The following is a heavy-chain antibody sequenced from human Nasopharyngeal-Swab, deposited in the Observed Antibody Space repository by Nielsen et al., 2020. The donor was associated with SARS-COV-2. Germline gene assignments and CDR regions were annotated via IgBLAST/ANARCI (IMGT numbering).Heavy chain of an antibody. Sequence: WGGEVPGQEIEWMGCINPNSGGATYAQKFEGRVTMTRATSRDTAYMELSVLRPDDTAVFYCAREMRDSSSGNDAFDVWGQGTRVTVSS. D-gene: IGHD3-10*01. V-gene: IGHV1-2*02. CDR2: INPNSGGA. J-gene: IGHJ3*01. CDR3: AREMRDSSSGNDAFDV.